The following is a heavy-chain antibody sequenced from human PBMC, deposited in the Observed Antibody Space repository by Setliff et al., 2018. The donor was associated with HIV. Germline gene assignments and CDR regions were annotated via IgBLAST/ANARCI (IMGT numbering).Heavy chain of an antibody. D-gene: IGHD3-22*01. Sequence: SVKVSCKASGATFSSYAISWVRQAPGQGLEWMGRIIPMFGTAIYAQKFQGRVTITADKSTSTAYMELSSLRSDDTDVYFCARVSYYDSSGYYDYWYFDLWGRGTLVTVSS. J-gene: IGHJ2*01. V-gene: IGHV1-69*06. CDR3: ARVSYYDSSGYYDYWYFDL. CDR2: IIPMFGTA. CDR1: GATFSSYA.